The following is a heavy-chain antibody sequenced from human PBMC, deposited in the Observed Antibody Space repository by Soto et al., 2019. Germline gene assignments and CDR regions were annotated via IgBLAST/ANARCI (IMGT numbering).Heavy chain of an antibody. J-gene: IGHJ4*02. V-gene: IGHV3-66*01. D-gene: IGHD2-2*01. Sequence: GGSLRLSCAASGFTVSSNYMSWVRQAPGKGLEWVSVIYSGGSTYYADSVKGRFTISRDNSKNTLYLQMNSLRAEDTAVYYCARARIVVVPAAMRAYPYYFDYWGQGTLVTVSS. CDR1: GFTVSSNY. CDR3: ARARIVVVPAAMRAYPYYFDY. CDR2: IYSGGST.